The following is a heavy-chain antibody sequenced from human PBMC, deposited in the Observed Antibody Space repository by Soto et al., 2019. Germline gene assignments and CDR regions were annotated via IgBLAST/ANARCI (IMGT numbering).Heavy chain of an antibody. Sequence: QVQLVQSGAEVKKPGSSVKVSCKASGGTFSSYAISWVRQAPGQGLEWMGGIIPIFGTASYAQKFQGRVTITADESTSTAYMELSSLRSEDTAVYYCARFSGYSSGWYEKENWFDPWGQGTLVTVSS. CDR2: IIPIFGTA. V-gene: IGHV1-69*01. J-gene: IGHJ5*02. CDR3: ARFSGYSSGWYEKENWFDP. CDR1: GGTFSSYA. D-gene: IGHD6-19*01.